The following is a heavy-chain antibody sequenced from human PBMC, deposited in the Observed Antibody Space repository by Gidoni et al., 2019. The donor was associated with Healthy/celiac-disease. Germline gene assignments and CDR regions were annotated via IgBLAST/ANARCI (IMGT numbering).Heavy chain of an antibody. CDR1: GCSISSSSYY. CDR3: AREAGATPGDY. Sequence: QLQLQESGPGLVKLSETLSLPCTVPGCSISSSSYYWGWIRQPPGKGLEWIGSIYYSGSTYYNPSLKSRVTISVDTSKNQFSLKLSSVTAADTAVYYCAREAGATPGDYWGQGTLVTVSS. D-gene: IGHD1-26*01. CDR2: IYYSGST. J-gene: IGHJ4*02. V-gene: IGHV4-39*02.